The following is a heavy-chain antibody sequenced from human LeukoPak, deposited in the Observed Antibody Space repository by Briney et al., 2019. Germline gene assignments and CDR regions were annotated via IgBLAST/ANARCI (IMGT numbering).Heavy chain of an antibody. D-gene: IGHD3-22*01. CDR1: GFTFSSYG. CDR3: ATFTYYYDSSGYSQGDY. CDR2: IRYDGRNK. J-gene: IGHJ4*02. V-gene: IGHV3-30*02. Sequence: GGSPRLSCAASGFTFSSYGMHWARQAPGKGLEWVAFIRYDGRNKYYADSVKGRFTISRDNSKNTLYPQMNSLRAEDTAVYYCATFTYYYDSSGYSQGDYWGQGTLVTVSS.